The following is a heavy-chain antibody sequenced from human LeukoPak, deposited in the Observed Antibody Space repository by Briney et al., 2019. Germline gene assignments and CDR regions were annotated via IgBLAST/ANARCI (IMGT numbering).Heavy chain of an antibody. D-gene: IGHD6-6*01. V-gene: IGHV3-7*01. J-gene: IGHJ4*02. CDR3: VKVGLVAVRPNNFDY. CDR1: GFIFSNCW. CDR2: IKTDGSEK. Sequence: GGSLRLSCETSGFIFSNCWMTWVRQAPGKGLEWVANIKTDGSEKYYADSVKGRFTIPRDNSKSTLYLQMNNLRAEDTAVYYCVKVGLVAVRPNNFDYWGQGTLVTVSS.